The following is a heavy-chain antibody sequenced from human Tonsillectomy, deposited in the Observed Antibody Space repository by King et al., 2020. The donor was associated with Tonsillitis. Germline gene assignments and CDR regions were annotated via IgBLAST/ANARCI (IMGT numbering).Heavy chain of an antibody. D-gene: IGHD3-22*01. J-gene: IGHJ3*02. CDR3: ARGFQIDDSSGYPYDAFDI. CDR1: GFTFSSYS. CDR2: ISSTSIYI. V-gene: IGHV3-21*01. Sequence: QLVQSGGGLVKPGGSLRLSCAASGFTFSSYSVNWVRQAPGKGLEWGSSISSTSIYIYYGDSVKGRFTISRDNAKNSLYLQMNSLRAVDTAVYYCARGFQIDDSSGYPYDAFDIWGQGTMVTVSS.